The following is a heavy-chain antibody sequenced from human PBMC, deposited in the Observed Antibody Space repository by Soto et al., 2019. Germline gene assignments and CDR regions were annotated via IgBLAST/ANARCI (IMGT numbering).Heavy chain of an antibody. V-gene: IGHV3-13*01. J-gene: IGHJ4*02. Sequence: GGSLRLAFEAPGFTFRCFDMHWVRQPTGKGLEWVSSIGTAGDTYYAVSVKGRFTISRDNAKNSLSLQMNSLRAGDMAVYFCAKSQEIGTHFFDSWGQGTQVTVSS. CDR1: GFTFRCFD. CDR3: AKSQEIGTHFFDS. D-gene: IGHD6-13*01. CDR2: IGTAGDT.